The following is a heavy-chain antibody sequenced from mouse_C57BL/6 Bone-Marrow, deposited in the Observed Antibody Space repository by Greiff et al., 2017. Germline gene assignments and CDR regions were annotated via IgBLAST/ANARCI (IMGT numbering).Heavy chain of an antibody. J-gene: IGHJ3*01. CDR3: AEYYGSSPWFAD. CDR2: IYPGSGST. Sequence: QVQLQQPGAELVKPGASVKMSCKASGYTFTSYWITWVKQRPGQGLEWIGDIYPGSGSTNYNEKFKSKATLTVDTSSSTADMQLSSLTSEDSAVYYCAEYYGSSPWFADWGQGALVAVSA. CDR1: GYTFTSYW. V-gene: IGHV1-55*01. D-gene: IGHD1-1*01.